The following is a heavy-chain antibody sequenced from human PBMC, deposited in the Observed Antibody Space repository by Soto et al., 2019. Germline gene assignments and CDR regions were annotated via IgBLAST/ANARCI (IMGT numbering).Heavy chain of an antibody. V-gene: IGHV3-30*18. Sequence: PGGSLRLSCAASGFTFSSYGMHWVRQAPGKGLEWVAVISYDGSNKYYADSVKGRFTISRDNSKNTLYLQMNSLRAEDTAVYYCAKDCDILTGCIDYWGQGTLVTVSS. CDR1: GFTFSSYG. CDR3: AKDCDILTGCIDY. CDR2: ISYDGSNK. D-gene: IGHD3-9*01. J-gene: IGHJ4*02.